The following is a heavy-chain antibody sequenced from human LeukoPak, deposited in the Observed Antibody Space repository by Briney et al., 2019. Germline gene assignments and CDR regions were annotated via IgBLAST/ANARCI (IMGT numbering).Heavy chain of an antibody. V-gene: IGHV1-18*01. Sequence: ASVKVSCKASGYTFTSYGISWVRQAPGQGLEWMGWISAYNGNTNYAQKLQGRVTMTTDTSTSTAYMELRSLRSDDTAVYYCARSGSCGGDCYLVYYYYMDVWGKGTTVTVSS. CDR2: ISAYNGNT. J-gene: IGHJ6*03. CDR3: ARSGSCGGDCYLVYYYYMDV. CDR1: GYTFTSYG. D-gene: IGHD2-21*01.